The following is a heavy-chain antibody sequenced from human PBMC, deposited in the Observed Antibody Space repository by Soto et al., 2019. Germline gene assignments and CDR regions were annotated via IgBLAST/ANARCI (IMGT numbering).Heavy chain of an antibody. J-gene: IGHJ4*02. CDR3: ARRGALTSYFFGYYFDY. Sequence: QVQLVQSGAEVKKPGASVKVSCKTSGYTFPRYALHWVRQAPGQRLEWMGWINPANGNTKYSQKSQGRVTCTRDTSASTAYMELSSLISEDTAVYYCARRGALTSYFFGYYFDYWGQGTLVTVSS. CDR1: GYTFPRYA. V-gene: IGHV1-3*01. CDR2: INPANGNT. D-gene: IGHD3-9*01.